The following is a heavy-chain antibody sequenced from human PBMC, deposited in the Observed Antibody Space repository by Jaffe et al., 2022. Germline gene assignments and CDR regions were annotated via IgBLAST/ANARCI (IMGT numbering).Heavy chain of an antibody. J-gene: IGHJ5*02. CDR3: ARMDFAPYCSGGSCYTRPNWFDP. CDR1: GYSFTSYW. CDR2: IYPGDSDT. V-gene: IGHV5-51*03. Sequence: EVQLVQSGAEVKKPGESLKISCKGSGYSFTSYWIGWVRQMPGKGLEWMGIIYPGDSDTRYSPSFQGQVTISADKSISTAYLQWSSLKASDTAMYYCARMDFAPYCSGGSCYTRPNWFDPWGQGTLVTVSS. D-gene: IGHD2-15*01.